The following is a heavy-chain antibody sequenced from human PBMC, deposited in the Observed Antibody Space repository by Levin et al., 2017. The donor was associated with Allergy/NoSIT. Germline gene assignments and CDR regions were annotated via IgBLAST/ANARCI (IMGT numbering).Heavy chain of an antibody. Sequence: GGSLRLSCVDSGFTFNHFAMSWVRQAPGQGLEWVAAITGSSGGKHYAESVKGRFTISRDNSKSTMYLQMNSLRVDDTAVYYCAKHLPRSNSFDSSQQYWGQGTLVTVSS. J-gene: IGHJ4*02. CDR3: AKHLPRSNSFDSSQQY. CDR2: ITGSSGGK. V-gene: IGHV3-23*01. D-gene: IGHD3-22*01. CDR1: GFTFNHFA.